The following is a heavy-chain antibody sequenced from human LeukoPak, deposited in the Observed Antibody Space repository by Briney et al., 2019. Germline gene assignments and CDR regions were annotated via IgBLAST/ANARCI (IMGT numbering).Heavy chain of an antibody. Sequence: ASVKVSCKASGYTFTSYGISWVRQAPGQGLEWMGWISAYNGNTNYAQKLQGRVTMTTDTSTSTAYMELRSLRSDDTAVYYCAREPMTTVTTGGGYFDYWGQGTLVTVSS. D-gene: IGHD4-17*01. CDR1: GYTFTSYG. J-gene: IGHJ4*02. CDR2: ISAYNGNT. CDR3: AREPMTTVTTGGGYFDY. V-gene: IGHV1-18*04.